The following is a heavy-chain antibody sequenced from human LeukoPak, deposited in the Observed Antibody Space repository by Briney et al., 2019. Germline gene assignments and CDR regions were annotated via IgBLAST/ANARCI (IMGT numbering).Heavy chain of an antibody. CDR2: ISGSGGST. Sequence: GGSLRLSCAASGFTFSSYAMSWVRQAPGKGLEWVSAISGSGGSTYYADSVKGRFTISRDNSKNTLYLQMNSLRAEDTVVYYCAKDQWYPTGGGFDPWGQGTLVTVSS. D-gene: IGHD1-14*01. V-gene: IGHV3-23*01. CDR1: GFTFSSYA. J-gene: IGHJ5*02. CDR3: AKDQWYPTGGGFDP.